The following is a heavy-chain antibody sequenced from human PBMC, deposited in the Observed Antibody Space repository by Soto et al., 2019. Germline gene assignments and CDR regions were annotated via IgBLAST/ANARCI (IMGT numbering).Heavy chain of an antibody. CDR2: IWYDGSKE. J-gene: IGHJ4*02. CDR1: GFTFSDHG. CDR3: AYEAITGTT. V-gene: IGHV3-33*06. D-gene: IGHD1-20*01. Sequence: QVQLVESGGGVVQPGRSLRVSCAASGFTFSDHGMHWVRQGPGKGLEWVAVIWYDGSKEYYADSVKGRFTISRDNSKNILYLQMNSLRVEDTGVYYCAYEAITGTTWGQGTLVTVSS.